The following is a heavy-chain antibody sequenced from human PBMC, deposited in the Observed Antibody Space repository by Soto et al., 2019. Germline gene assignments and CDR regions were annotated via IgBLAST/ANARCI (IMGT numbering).Heavy chain of an antibody. CDR2: IWYDGSNK. Sequence: GGSLRLSCAASGFTFSSYGMHWVRQAPGKGLEWVAVIWYDGSNKYYADSVKGRFTISRDNSKNTLYLQMNSLRAEDTAVYYCAREKNWNDDPPYYYYYYGMDVWGQGTTVTVSS. CDR1: GFTFSSYG. J-gene: IGHJ6*02. CDR3: AREKNWNDDPPYYYYYYGMDV. D-gene: IGHD1-1*01. V-gene: IGHV3-33*01.